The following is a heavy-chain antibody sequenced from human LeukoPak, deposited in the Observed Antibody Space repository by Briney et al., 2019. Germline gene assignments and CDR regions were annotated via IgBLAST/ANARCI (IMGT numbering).Heavy chain of an antibody. CDR1: GYTFTGYY. Sequence: SVKVSCKASGYTFTGYYMHWVRQAPGQGLEWMGGIIPIFGTANYAQKFQGRVTITTDESTSTAYMELSSLRSEDTAVYYCARDAQEIAAADHWGQGTLVTVSS. J-gene: IGHJ4*02. V-gene: IGHV1-69*05. D-gene: IGHD6-13*01. CDR3: ARDAQEIAAADH. CDR2: IIPIFGTA.